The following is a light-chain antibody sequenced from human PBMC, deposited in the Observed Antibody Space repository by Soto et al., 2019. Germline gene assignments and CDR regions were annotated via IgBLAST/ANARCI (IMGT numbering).Light chain of an antibody. Sequence: ETVLTQSPATLSLSPGERATLSCRASQSISIYLAWYQQKPGQAPRLLIYDASNRATGIPARFSGSGSGTDFTLTISSLEPEDSAVYHCQQYNNWPPLTFGGGTKVEIK. CDR1: QSISIY. J-gene: IGKJ4*01. V-gene: IGKV3-11*01. CDR3: QQYNNWPPLT. CDR2: DAS.